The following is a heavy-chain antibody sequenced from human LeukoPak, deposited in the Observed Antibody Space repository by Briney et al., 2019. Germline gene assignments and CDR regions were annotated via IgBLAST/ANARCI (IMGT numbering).Heavy chain of an antibody. D-gene: IGHD3-22*01. Sequence: SETLSLTCTVSGGSISSYYWSWIRQPAGKGLEWIGRIYTSGSTNYNPSLKSRVTISVDTSKNQFSLKLSSVTAADTAVYYCARESPLYDSSGYYYRSHFDYWGQGTLVTVSS. J-gene: IGHJ4*02. CDR2: IYTSGST. CDR1: GGSISSYY. V-gene: IGHV4-4*07. CDR3: ARESPLYDSSGYYYRSHFDY.